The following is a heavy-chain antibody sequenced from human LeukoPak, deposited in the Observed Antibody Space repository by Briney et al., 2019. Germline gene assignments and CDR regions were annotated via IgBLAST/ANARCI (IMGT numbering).Heavy chain of an antibody. CDR1: GGSISSYY. CDR3: ARDAGYSYDFDYYYMDV. CDR2: IYYSGST. V-gene: IGHV4-59*01. D-gene: IGHD5-18*01. J-gene: IGHJ6*03. Sequence: SETLSLTCTVSGGSISSYYWSWIRQPPGKGLEWIGYIYYSGSTNYNPSLKSRVTISVDTSKNQFSLKLSSVAAADTAVYYCARDAGYSYDFDYYYMDVWGKGTTVTVSS.